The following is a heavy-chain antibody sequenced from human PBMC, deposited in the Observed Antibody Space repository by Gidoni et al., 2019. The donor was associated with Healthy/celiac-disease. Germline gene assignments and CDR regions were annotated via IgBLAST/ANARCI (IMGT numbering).Heavy chain of an antibody. J-gene: IGHJ5*02. CDR2: IYPGDSDT. D-gene: IGHD3-22*01. Sequence: EVQLVQSGAEVKKPGESLKISCKGSGYSFTSYWIGWVRQMPGKGLEWMGIIYPGDSDTRYSPSFQGQVTISADKSISTAYLQWSSLKASDTAMYYCARHRRYYDSSGYHHNHKNWFDPWGQGTLVTVSS. CDR1: GYSFTSYW. CDR3: ARHRRYYDSSGYHHNHKNWFDP. V-gene: IGHV5-51*01.